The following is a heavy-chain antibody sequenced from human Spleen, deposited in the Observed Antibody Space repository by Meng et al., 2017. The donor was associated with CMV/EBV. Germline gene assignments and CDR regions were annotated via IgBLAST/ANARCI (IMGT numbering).Heavy chain of an antibody. V-gene: IGHV4-31*03. CDR1: GGYIRSGGYK. D-gene: IGHD5-24*01. CDR3: ARGRDGYNYDY. J-gene: IGHJ4*02. Sequence: CSVSGGYIRSGGYKWSWSREHRGKGVEWIGYINYSGRTYYKPSIKSRVTISVDKSKNQLYLKLSTVTAEDTAVYYCARGRDGYNYDYWGQGTLVTVSS. CDR2: INYSGRT.